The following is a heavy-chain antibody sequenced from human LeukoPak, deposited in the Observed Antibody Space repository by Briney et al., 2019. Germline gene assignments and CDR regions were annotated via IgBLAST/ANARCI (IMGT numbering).Heavy chain of an antibody. CDR3: ARVGFGVIIPPYASDI. D-gene: IGHD3-3*01. CDR2: IYYSRST. Sequence: SETLSLTCTVSGGSISSGDYYWSWIRQPPGKGLEWIGYIYYSRSTYFNPSLQSRITISVDTSKNQFSLKLTSVTAADTAVYYCARVGFGVIIPPYASDIWGQGTMVTVSS. CDR1: GGSISSGDYY. V-gene: IGHV4-30-4*08. J-gene: IGHJ3*02.